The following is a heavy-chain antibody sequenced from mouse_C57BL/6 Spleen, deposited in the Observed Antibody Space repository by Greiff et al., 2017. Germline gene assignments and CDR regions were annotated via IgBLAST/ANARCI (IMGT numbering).Heavy chain of an antibody. V-gene: IGHV1-82*01. J-gene: IGHJ4*01. CDR2: IYPGDGGT. Sequence: VQLQQSGPELVKPGASVKISCKASGYAFSSSWMNWVKQRPGKGLEWIGRIYPGDGGTNYNGKFKGKATLTADKSSSTAYMQLSRLTSEDSAVYFCARSGYYSKEYAMDYWGQGTSVTVSS. CDR3: ARSGYYSKEYAMDY. D-gene: IGHD2-5*01. CDR1: GYAFSSSW.